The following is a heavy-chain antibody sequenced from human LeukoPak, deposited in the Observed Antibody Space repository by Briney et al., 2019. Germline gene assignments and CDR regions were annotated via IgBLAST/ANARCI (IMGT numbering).Heavy chain of an antibody. CDR2: IYYSGST. CDR3: ARVSYYYYYMDV. J-gene: IGHJ6*03. V-gene: IGHV4-61*01. CDR1: GFSVSSVYY. Sequence: SETLSLTCTVSGFSVSSVYYWGWIRQPPGKGLEWIGYIYYSGSTNYNPSLKSRVTISVDTSKNQFSLKLSSVTAADTAVYYCARVSYYYYYMDVWGKGTTVTVSS.